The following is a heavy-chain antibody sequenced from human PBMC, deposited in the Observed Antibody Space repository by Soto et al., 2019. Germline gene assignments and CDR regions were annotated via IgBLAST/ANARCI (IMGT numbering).Heavy chain of an antibody. CDR1: AFTFRPCC. V-gene: IGHV3-74*01. CDR2: ISGDGSST. D-gene: IGHD2-8*02. Sequence: GGSLRLSCAASAFTFRPCCMQWVRQTPGKGLVWVSRISGDGSSTTYADSVRGRFTISRDNAKNTVYLQMHSLRAEDMGVYYCARSLPVTYWASDLWGQGTLVTVSS. J-gene: IGHJ4*03. CDR3: ARSLPVTYWASDL.